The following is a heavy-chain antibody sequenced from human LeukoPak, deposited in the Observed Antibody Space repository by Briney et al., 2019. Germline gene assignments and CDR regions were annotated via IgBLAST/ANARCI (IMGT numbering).Heavy chain of an antibody. CDR3: ASSTSSSSWFGAYYYYYYGMDV. Sequence: GGSLRLSCAASGFTFSSYAMHWVRQAPGKGLEWVAVISYDGSNKYYADSVKGRFTISRDNSKSTLYLQMNSLRAEDTAVYYCASSTSSSSWFGAYYYYYYGMDVWGQGTTVTVSS. V-gene: IGHV3-30-3*01. CDR2: ISYDGSNK. J-gene: IGHJ6*02. D-gene: IGHD6-13*01. CDR1: GFTFSSYA.